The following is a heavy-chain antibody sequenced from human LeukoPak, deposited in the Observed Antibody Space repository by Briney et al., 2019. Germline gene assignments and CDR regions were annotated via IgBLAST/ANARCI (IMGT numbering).Heavy chain of an antibody. CDR1: GFTFSSYA. CDR2: ISYDGSNK. Sequence: GGSLRLSCAASGFTFSSYAMHWVRQAPGKGLEWVAVISYDGSNKYYADSVKGRFTISRDNSKNTLYLQMNSLRAEDTAVYYCARGEGHYCSSTSCQNFDYWGQGTLVTVSS. D-gene: IGHD2-2*01. V-gene: IGHV3-30*04. CDR3: ARGEGHYCSSTSCQNFDY. J-gene: IGHJ4*02.